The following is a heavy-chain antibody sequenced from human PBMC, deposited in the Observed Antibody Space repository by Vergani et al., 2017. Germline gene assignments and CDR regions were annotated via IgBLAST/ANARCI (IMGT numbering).Heavy chain of an antibody. CDR2: VFYGGRT. CDR1: GDSISTSSYA. V-gene: IGHV4-39*01. CDR3: GRHISVVRPSSMNAFVY. Sequence: QMQLQESGPGLVKPSETLSLSCTVSGDSISTSSYAWGWIRQPPGNTLEWIGTVFYGGRTSYNPSLKSRVTLSLDTSKKQISLHLTPVTAADTAVYYCGRHISVVRPSSMNAFVYWVQGTLATVSS. J-gene: IGHJ4*02. D-gene: IGHD2-21*01.